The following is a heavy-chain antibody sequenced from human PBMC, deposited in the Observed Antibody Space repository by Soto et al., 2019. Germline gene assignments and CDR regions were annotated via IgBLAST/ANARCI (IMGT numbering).Heavy chain of an antibody. Sequence: PGGSLRLSCAASGFTFSSYAMHWVRQAPGKGLEWVAVISYDGSNKYYADSVKGRFTISRDNSKNTLYLQMNSLRAEDTAVYYCARDPQIQLWQDYYYYGMDVWGQGTTVTVSS. CDR1: GFTFSSYA. J-gene: IGHJ6*02. V-gene: IGHV3-30-3*01. CDR3: ARDPQIQLWQDYYYYGMDV. CDR2: ISYDGSNK. D-gene: IGHD5-18*01.